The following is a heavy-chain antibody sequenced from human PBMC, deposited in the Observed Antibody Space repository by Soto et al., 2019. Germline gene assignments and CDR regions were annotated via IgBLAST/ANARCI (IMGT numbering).Heavy chain of an antibody. V-gene: IGHV3-11*01. D-gene: IGHD6-13*01. J-gene: IGHJ1*01. Sequence: GGSLRLSCAASGFTFSDYYMSWIRQAPGKGLEWVSYISSSGSTIYYADSVKGRFTISRDNAKNSLYLQMNSLRAEDTAVYYCARDDSSSWHDVCTSLWGQGTLVTVSS. CDR1: GFTFSDYY. CDR3: ARDDSSSWHDVCTSL. CDR2: ISSSGSTI.